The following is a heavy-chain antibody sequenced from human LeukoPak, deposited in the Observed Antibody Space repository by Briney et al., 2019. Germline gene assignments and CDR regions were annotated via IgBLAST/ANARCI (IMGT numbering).Heavy chain of an antibody. V-gene: IGHV1-8*01. CDR1: GYTFSSYD. D-gene: IGHD3-22*01. CDR2: MNPNSGNT. CDR3: ARGVADYYDSSGYQN. Sequence: ASVKVSCKASGYTFSSYDINWVRQATGQGLEWMGWMNPNSGNTGYAQKFQGRVTMTRNTSISTAYMELSSLRSEDTAVYYCARGVADYYDSSGYQNWGQGTLVTVSS. J-gene: IGHJ4*02.